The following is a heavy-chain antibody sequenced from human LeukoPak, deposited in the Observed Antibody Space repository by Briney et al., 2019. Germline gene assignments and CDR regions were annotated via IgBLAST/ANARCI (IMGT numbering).Heavy chain of an antibody. V-gene: IGHV3-48*03. CDR1: GFTLSSYE. D-gene: IGHD4-23*01. J-gene: IGHJ4*02. CDR2: SSGSGSTM. Sequence: GGSLRLSCAASGFTLSSYEMNWVRQAPGKGLEWVSYSSGSGSTMYYADSVKGRFTISRDNAKNSLYLQMNSLRAEDTAVYYCARELAGSRWDYFDFWGQGTLVTLSS. CDR3: ARELAGSRWDYFDF.